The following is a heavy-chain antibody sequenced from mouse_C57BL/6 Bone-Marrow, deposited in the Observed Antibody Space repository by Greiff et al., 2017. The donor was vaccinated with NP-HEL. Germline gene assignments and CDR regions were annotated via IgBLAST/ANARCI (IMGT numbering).Heavy chain of an antibody. J-gene: IGHJ2*01. V-gene: IGHV1-76*01. CDR3: ARWGY. CDR1: GYTFTDYY. Sequence: QVQLQQSGAELVRPGASVKLSCKASGYTFTDYYINWVKQRPGQGLEWIGRIYPGSGNTYYNEKFKGKATLTAEKSSSTPYMQLSSLTSEDSAVYFCARWGYWGQGTTLTVSS. CDR2: IYPGSGNT.